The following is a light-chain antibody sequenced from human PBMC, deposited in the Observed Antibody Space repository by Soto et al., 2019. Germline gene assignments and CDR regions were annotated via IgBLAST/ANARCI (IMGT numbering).Light chain of an antibody. V-gene: IGKV2-28*01. CDR2: LVS. CDR1: QSLLHSNGYTY. CDR3: MQALHTPYT. Sequence: DIVMTQSPLSLPVTPGEPASISCRSSQSLLHSNGYTYLDWYLQKPGQSPQLLIFLVSSRASGVPDRFSGSRSGTDFTLKISRVEAEDIGVYYCMQALHTPYTFGQGTNLEIK. J-gene: IGKJ2*01.